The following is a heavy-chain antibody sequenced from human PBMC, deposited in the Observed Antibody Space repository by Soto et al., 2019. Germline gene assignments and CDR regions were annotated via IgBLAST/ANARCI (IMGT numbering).Heavy chain of an antibody. Sequence: GESLKISCEGSGYSFTAYWIAWVRQMPGKGLEWMGIIYPGDSDTRYSPSFQGQVTSSADKSINTAYLHWNSLKASDTAMYYCATHGTPYDGSGSSIRYGMDGWGQGTTVTVAS. J-gene: IGHJ6*02. CDR1: GYSFTAYW. V-gene: IGHV5-51*01. CDR2: IYPGDSDT. D-gene: IGHD3-10*01. CDR3: ATHGTPYDGSGSSIRYGMDG.